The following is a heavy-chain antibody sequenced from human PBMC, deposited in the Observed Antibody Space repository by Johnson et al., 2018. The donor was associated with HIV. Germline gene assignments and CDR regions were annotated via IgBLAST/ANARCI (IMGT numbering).Heavy chain of an antibody. V-gene: IGHV3-30*04. D-gene: IGHD6-25*01. CDR2: ISYDGSNK. CDR3: ARDETQRRYALTAFDI. Sequence: QVQLVESGGGIVQPGRSLRLSCAVSGFTFSSYAMHWVRQAPGKGLEWVAVISYDGSNKYYADSVKGRFTISRDNSKNTLYLQMNSLRAEDTAVYYCARDETQRRYALTAFDIWGQGTLVTVSS. J-gene: IGHJ3*02. CDR1: GFTFSSYA.